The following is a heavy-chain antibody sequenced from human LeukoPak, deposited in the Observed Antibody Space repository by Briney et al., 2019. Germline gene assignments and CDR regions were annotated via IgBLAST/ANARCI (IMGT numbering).Heavy chain of an antibody. Sequence: PGGSLRLSCAASGVTFFSYAMHWVRQAPGKGLEYVSGISSNGGATYYANSVKGRFIISRDNSKSILYLQMGSLRAEDMAVYYCARDSSGWSYFDLWGQGTLVTVSS. D-gene: IGHD6-19*01. CDR1: GVTFFSYA. V-gene: IGHV3-64*01. CDR3: ARDSSGWSYFDL. J-gene: IGHJ4*02. CDR2: ISSNGGAT.